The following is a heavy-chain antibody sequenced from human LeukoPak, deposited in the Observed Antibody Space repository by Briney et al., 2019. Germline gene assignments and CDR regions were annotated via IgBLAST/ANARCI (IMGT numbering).Heavy chain of an antibody. CDR1: GSTFSSYW. D-gene: IGHD5-12*01. J-gene: IGHJ4*02. V-gene: IGHV3-7*03. Sequence: PGGSLRLSCAASGSTFSSYWMSWVRQAPGKGLEWVANIKQDGSEKYYVDSVKGRFTISRGNAKNSLYLQMNSLRAEDTAVYYCARDSGYDHLLVYWGQGTLVTVSS. CDR2: IKQDGSEK. CDR3: ARDSGYDHLLVY.